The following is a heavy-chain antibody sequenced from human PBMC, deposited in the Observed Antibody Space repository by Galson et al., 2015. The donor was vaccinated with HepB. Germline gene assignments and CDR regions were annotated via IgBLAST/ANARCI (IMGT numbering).Heavy chain of an antibody. V-gene: IGHV3-30*18. CDR2: ISYDGSNK. CDR1: GFTFSSYG. J-gene: IGHJ4*02. CDR3: AKDLPRGATGFDY. Sequence: SLRLSCAASGFTFSSYGMHWVRQAPGKGLEWVAVISYDGSNKYYADSVKGRFTISRDNSKNTLYLQMNSLRAEDTAVYYCAKDLPRGATGFDYWGQGTLVTVSS. D-gene: IGHD1-26*01.